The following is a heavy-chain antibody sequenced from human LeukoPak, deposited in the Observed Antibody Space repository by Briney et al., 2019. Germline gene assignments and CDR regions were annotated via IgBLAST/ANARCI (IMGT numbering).Heavy chain of an antibody. Sequence: GGSLRLSCAASGFIFSGDFMSWVRQAPGKGLEWVSVIYSDGSTYYADSVKGRFTISRDNSKNTLYLQMNSLRAEDTAVYYCATSLGPLTEYWGQGTLVTVSS. CDR3: ATSLGPLTEY. J-gene: IGHJ4*02. D-gene: IGHD7-27*01. V-gene: IGHV3-66*01. CDR2: IYSDGST. CDR1: GFIFSGDF.